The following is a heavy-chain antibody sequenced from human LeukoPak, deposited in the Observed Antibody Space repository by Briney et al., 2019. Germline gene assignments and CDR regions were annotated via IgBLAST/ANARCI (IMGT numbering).Heavy chain of an antibody. Sequence: SETLSLTCAVYGGSFRGYYWSWIRQPPGKGLEWIGEINHSGSSNYNPSLKSRVTISLDTSKNQFSLKLSSVTAADTAVYYCARNGFYYGSGSYYPNDAFGIWGQGTMVTVSS. CDR1: GGSFRGYY. D-gene: IGHD3-10*01. V-gene: IGHV4-34*01. CDR2: INHSGSS. J-gene: IGHJ3*02. CDR3: ARNGFYYGSGSYYPNDAFGI.